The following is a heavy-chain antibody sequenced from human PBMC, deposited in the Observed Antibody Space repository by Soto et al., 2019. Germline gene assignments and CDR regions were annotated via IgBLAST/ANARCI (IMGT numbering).Heavy chain of an antibody. J-gene: IGHJ4*02. V-gene: IGHV1-2*02. CDR3: ARPPGYISDWYYFDL. CDR2: ISPRSGGT. Sequence: ASVKVSCKASGYTFIDYYMHWVLQAPGQGFEWMGRISPRSGGTNYAQKFQGRVTMTWDTSLNTAYMELSSLISEDTAVYYCARPPGYISDWYYFDLWGQGTLVTVSS. D-gene: IGHD3-9*01. CDR1: GYTFIDYY.